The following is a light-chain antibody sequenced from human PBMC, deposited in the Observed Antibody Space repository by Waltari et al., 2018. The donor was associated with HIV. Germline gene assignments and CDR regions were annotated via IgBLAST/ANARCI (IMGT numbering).Light chain of an antibody. CDR2: KDS. Sequence: SYELTQPPSLSVSPRQTARITYPGDALSMPTGSRYQQKPGQAPVLVIYKDSERSSGIPERFSGSSSGTTVTLTISGAQAEDEAAYFCQSTDRSGSYIIFGGGTKLTVL. J-gene: IGLJ2*01. V-gene: IGLV3-25*03. CDR1: ALSMPT. CDR3: QSTDRSGSYII.